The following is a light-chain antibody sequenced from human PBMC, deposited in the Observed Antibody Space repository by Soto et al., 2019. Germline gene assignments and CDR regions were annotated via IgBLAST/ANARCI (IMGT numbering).Light chain of an antibody. V-gene: IGLV2-8*01. J-gene: IGLJ2*01. CDR1: SSDVGGYNY. CDR2: EVS. CDR3: SSYAGSNNLV. Sequence: ALTQPPSASGSPGQSVTISCTGTSSDVGGYNYVSWYQQHPGKAPKLMICEVSKRPSGVPDRFSGSKSGNTASLTVSGLQAEDEADYYCSSYAGSNNLVFGGGTKLTVL.